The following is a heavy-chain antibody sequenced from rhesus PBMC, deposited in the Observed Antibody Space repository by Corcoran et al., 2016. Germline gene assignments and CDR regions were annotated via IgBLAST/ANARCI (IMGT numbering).Heavy chain of an antibody. CDR1: GYTFTDHY. V-gene: IGHV1-111*02. CDR2: GAPEDLEA. D-gene: IGHD2-33*01. Sequence: EVQLVQSGAEVKKHGANVKISCKASGYTFTDHYLNWVRQAPGKGLEWVRGGAPEDLEAYLAQKLQHRLPITAYMSPDPAYMGRSSLRSVDPAVYYCARAYCSYRYGFDSWGQGVVVTVSS. CDR3: ARAYCSYRYGFDS. J-gene: IGHJ6*01.